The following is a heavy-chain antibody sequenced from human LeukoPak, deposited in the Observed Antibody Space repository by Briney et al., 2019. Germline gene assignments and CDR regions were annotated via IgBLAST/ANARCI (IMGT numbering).Heavy chain of an antibody. D-gene: IGHD2-15*01. Sequence: PSETLSLTCTVSGGSIRSSSYYWGWIRQPPGKGLEWIGSMYYSGSTYYNPSLKSRVTISVDRSKNQFSLKLSSVTAADTAVYYCARGGSTPRWFDPWAREPWSPSPQ. CDR1: GGSIRSSSYY. J-gene: IGHJ5*02. V-gene: IGHV4-39*07. CDR3: ARGGSTPRWFDP. CDR2: MYYSGST.